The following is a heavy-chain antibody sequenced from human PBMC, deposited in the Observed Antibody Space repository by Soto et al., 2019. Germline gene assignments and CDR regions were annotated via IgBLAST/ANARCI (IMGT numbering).Heavy chain of an antibody. CDR3: AREMSYYFDS. CDR2: IYHSGAT. J-gene: IGHJ4*02. CDR1: VDSISRDGYS. Sequence: QLQLQESGSGLVKASQTRVLTCTVSVDSISRDGYSWSWIRQPPGKGLEWIGFIYHSGATYYNPSLKSRVTTSVYKSKNQFSLRLAAVTAAATAVYYCAREMSYYFDSWGQGTLVTVSS. V-gene: IGHV4-30-2*01.